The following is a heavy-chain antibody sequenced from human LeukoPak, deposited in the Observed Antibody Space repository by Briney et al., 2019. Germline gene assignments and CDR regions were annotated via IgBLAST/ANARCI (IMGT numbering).Heavy chain of an antibody. Sequence: SETLSLTCTVSGGSISSYYWSWIRQPPGKGLEWIGYIYTSGSTNYNPSLKSRVTISVDTSKNQFSLKLSSVTAADTAVYYCARHLNWFDPWGQEALVTVSS. CDR2: IYTSGST. CDR3: ARHLNWFDP. V-gene: IGHV4-4*09. CDR1: GGSISSYY. J-gene: IGHJ5*02.